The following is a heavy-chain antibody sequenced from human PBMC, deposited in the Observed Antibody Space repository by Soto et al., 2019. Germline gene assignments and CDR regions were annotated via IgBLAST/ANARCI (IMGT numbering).Heavy chain of an antibody. V-gene: IGHV4-31*03. J-gene: IGHJ5*02. CDR1: GGSISSGGYY. CDR3: ARPITIFGVVTPWFDP. Sequence: SETLSLTCTVSGGSISSGGYYWSWIRQHPGKGLEWIGYIYYSGSTYYNPSLKSRVTISVDTSKNQFSLKLSSVTAADTAVYYCARPITIFGVVTPWFDPWGQGTLVTVSS. CDR2: IYYSGST. D-gene: IGHD3-3*01.